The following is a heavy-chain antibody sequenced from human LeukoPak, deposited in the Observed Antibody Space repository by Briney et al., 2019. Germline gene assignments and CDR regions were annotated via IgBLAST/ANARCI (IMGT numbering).Heavy chain of an antibody. CDR1: GFTFTYYW. J-gene: IGHJ3*02. CDR2: IKRDGIEK. CDR3: ARARDYGSGKANAFDI. V-gene: IGHV3-7*05. D-gene: IGHD3-10*01. Sequence: PGGSLRLSCAASGFTFTYYWMSWVRQSAGRGLEWVANIKRDGIEKYYVDSVKGRFTISRDNAEKSLYLQMNSLRGEDTAVYYCARARDYGSGKANAFDIWGQGTMVAVSS.